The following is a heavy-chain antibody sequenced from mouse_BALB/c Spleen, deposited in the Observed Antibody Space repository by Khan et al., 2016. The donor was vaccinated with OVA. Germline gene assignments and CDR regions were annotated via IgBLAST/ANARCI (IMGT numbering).Heavy chain of an antibody. Sequence: VQLKQSGPGLVKPSQSLSLTCTVTGYSITSDYAWNWIRQFPGNKLEWMGYISSSGSTNYNTALKSRISITRDTSKNQFFLQLNSVTTEDTATYYCARDGSRYNYAMDYWGQGTSVTVSS. CDR2: ISSSGST. D-gene: IGHD2-3*01. CDR3: ARDGSRYNYAMDY. CDR1: GYSITSDYA. J-gene: IGHJ4*01. V-gene: IGHV3-2*02.